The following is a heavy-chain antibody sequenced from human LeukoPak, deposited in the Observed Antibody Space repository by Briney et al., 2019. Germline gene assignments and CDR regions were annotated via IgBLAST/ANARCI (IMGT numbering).Heavy chain of an antibody. D-gene: IGHD4-17*01. J-gene: IGHJ4*02. V-gene: IGHV4-30-2*01. CDR3: ARASDYGDYVYYFDY. Sequence: SETLSLTCAVSGGSISSGGYSWSWIRQPPGKGLEWIGYIYHSGSTYYNPSLKSRVTISVDRSKNQFSLKLSSVTAADTAVYYCARASDYGDYVYYFDYWGQGTLVTVSS. CDR1: GGSISSGGYS. CDR2: IYHSGST.